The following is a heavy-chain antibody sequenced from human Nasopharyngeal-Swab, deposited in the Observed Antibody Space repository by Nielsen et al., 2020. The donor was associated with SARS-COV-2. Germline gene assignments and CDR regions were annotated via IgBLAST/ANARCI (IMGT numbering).Heavy chain of an antibody. CDR3: ARGDGRAVWRSYSFDS. V-gene: IGHV4-34*01. Sequence: SETLSLTCAAYGGSFSGYYWSWIRQPPGKGLEWIGEINQRGSTNYYPSLKTRVIMSVDKSKNQFSLTLNSVTAAETDVYFCARGDGRAVWRSYSFDSWGQGTLVTVSS. CDR2: INQRGST. J-gene: IGHJ4*02. D-gene: IGHD1-26*01. CDR1: GGSFSGYY.